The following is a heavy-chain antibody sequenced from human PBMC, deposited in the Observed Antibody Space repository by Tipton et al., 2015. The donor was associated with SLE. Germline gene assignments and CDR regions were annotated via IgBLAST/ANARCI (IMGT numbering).Heavy chain of an antibody. D-gene: IGHD6-6*01. CDR1: GASISSNY. V-gene: IGHV4-59*08. CDR2: IYYSGST. J-gene: IGHJ4*02. Sequence: TLSLTCSVSGASISSNYWSWIRQPPGKGLEWIGYIYYSGSTNYSPSLESRVTISVDTSKNQFSLKLNSVTAADTAMYYCARQRVQPGGDYFDYWGQGTLITVSS. CDR3: ARQRVQPGGDYFDY.